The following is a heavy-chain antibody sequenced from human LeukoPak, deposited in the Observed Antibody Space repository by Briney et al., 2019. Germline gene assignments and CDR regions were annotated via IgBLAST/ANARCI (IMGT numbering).Heavy chain of an antibody. V-gene: IGHV3-15*01. CDR1: GFTFSSYA. Sequence: PGGSLRLSCAASGFTFSSYAMSWVRQAPGKGLEWVGRIKGNTDGGTRDYAAPVKGRFTLSRDDSKNTLSLQMNSLTTEDTAVYYCTTDRFSWGQGTLVTVSS. J-gene: IGHJ5*02. CDR3: TTDRFS. CDR2: IKGNTDGGTR.